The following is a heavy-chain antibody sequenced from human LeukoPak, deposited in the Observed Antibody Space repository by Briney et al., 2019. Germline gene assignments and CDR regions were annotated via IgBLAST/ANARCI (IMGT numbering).Heavy chain of an antibody. CDR2: MNPNSGNT. CDR3: ARAGVYCRRIGCSYHFDY. V-gene: IGHV1-8*01. J-gene: IGHJ4*02. CDR1: GYTFTSYD. Sequence: GASVKVSCKASGYTFTSYDINWVRQATGQGLEWMGWMNPNSGNTGYAQKFQGRVTMTRNTSISTAYMELSSLRSEDTAVYYCARAGVYCRRIGCSYHFDYWGQGSLVAVSS. D-gene: IGHD2-15*01.